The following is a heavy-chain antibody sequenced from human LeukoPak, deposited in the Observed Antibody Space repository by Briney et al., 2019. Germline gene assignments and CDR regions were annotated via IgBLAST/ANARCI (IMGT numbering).Heavy chain of an antibody. CDR1: GFTFSSHE. CDR2: ISNSGGDI. Sequence: PGGSLRLSCTASGFTFSSHEMNWVRQAPGKGLEWLSYISNSGGDINYADSVKGRFTISRDNAKNSLYLQMNSLRVEDTAVYYCARTLTTIYSWGQGTLVTVSS. V-gene: IGHV3-48*03. CDR3: ARTLTTIYS. D-gene: IGHD4-17*01. J-gene: IGHJ4*02.